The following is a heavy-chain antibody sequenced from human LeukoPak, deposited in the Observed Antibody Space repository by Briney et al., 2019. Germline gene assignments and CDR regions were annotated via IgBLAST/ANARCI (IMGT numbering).Heavy chain of an antibody. J-gene: IGHJ4*02. CDR3: AHRQGASYYDNSGSPPGDQFDY. D-gene: IGHD3-22*01. CDR1: GCSLSTSGVG. CDR2: MYWKDGK. Sequence: KESGATRVKPTQTLTLTCTFSGCSLSTSGVGVGWIRQPPGKALEWLALMYWKDGKGYSPSLKSRLTTPTHTSKNQALLTMTNMDPVDTATYYCAHRQGASYYDNSGSPPGDQFDYWGQGTLVTVSS. V-gene: IGHV2-5*01.